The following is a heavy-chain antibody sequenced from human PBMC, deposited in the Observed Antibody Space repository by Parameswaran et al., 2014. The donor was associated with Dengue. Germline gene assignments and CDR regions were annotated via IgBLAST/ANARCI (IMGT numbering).Heavy chain of an antibody. CDR3: AKAGRMVAGMLDGMDV. CDR2: ISGSGGST. Sequence: SNARGCARCPGKGLEWVSAISGSGGSTYYADSVKGRFTISRDNSKNTLYLQMNSLRAEDTAVYYCAKAGRMVAGMLDGMDVWGQGTTVTVSS. V-gene: IGHV3-23*01. CDR1: SNA. D-gene: IGHD6-19*01. J-gene: IGHJ6*02.